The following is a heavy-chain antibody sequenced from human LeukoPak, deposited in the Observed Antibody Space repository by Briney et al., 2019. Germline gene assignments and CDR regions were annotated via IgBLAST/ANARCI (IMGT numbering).Heavy chain of an antibody. CDR2: ISTSSSDT. V-gene: IGHV3-11*06. CDR1: GFTFSDPY. Sequence: GGPLRLSCAASGFTFSDPYMSWIPKAPGKGLEWVSYISTSSSDTYYADYVKGRFPNSRENAKNSLYLQMNSLRAEETAVYYCAGYGSKGSGAFDIWGQGTIVTVSP. CDR3: AGYGSKGSGAFDI. J-gene: IGHJ3*02. D-gene: IGHD4-23*01.